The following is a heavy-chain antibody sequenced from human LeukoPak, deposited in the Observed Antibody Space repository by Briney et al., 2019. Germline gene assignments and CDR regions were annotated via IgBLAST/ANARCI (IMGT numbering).Heavy chain of an antibody. CDR1: GFTVSSNY. D-gene: IGHD5-24*01. J-gene: IGHJ5*02. Sequence: GGSLRLSCAASGFTVSSNYMSWVRQAPGKGLEWVSVIYSGGSTYYADSVKGRFTISRDNAKNTLYLQMNSLRAEDTAVYYCAREKMKSSNWFDPWGQGTLVTVSS. CDR2: IYSGGST. V-gene: IGHV3-53*01. CDR3: AREKMKSSNWFDP.